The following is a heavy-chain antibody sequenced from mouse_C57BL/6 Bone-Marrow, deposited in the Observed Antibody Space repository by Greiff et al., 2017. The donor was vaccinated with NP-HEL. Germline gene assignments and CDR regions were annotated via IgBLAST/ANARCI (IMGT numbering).Heavy chain of an antibody. CDR3: ARNPAITTVDPWYFDV. V-gene: IGHV1-18*01. Sequence: EVQLQQSGPELVKPGASVKIPCKASGYTFTDYNMDWVKQSHGKSLEWIGDINPNNGGTIYNQKFKGKATLTVDKSSSTAYMELRSLTSEDTAVYYCARNPAITTVDPWYFDVWGTGTTVTVSS. CDR2: INPNNGGT. CDR1: GYTFTDYN. D-gene: IGHD1-1*01. J-gene: IGHJ1*03.